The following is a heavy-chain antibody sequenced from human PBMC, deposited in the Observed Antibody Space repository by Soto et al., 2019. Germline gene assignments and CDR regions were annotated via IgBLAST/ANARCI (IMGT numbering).Heavy chain of an antibody. CDR3: ARSYSSYVFDWFDP. Sequence: SETRSLTCPLSACSTSRYYSGWIRPPPGDGLEWSGYIYFCGSTIYTAALKRRVTISVDTSKNRFSLKLRSVTAADAAVYFCARSYSSYVFDWFDPWGQGTLVTVSS. D-gene: IGHD6-6*01. CDR1: ACSTSRYY. CDR2: IYFCGST. J-gene: IGHJ5*02. V-gene: IGHV4-59*01.